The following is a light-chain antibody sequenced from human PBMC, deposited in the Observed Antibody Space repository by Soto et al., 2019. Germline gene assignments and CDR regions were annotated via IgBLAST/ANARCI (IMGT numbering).Light chain of an antibody. V-gene: IGLV2-8*01. Sequence: QSVLTQPPSASGSPGQSVTISCTGTSSDVGAYNYVSWYQQLPGKAPKLIIYEVSKRPSGVPDRFSGSKSGNTASLTVSGLQAEDEADYYCTSYAGTYIFFYVFGTWTKLTVL. CDR3: TSYAGTYIFFYV. J-gene: IGLJ1*01. CDR1: SSDVGAYNY. CDR2: EVS.